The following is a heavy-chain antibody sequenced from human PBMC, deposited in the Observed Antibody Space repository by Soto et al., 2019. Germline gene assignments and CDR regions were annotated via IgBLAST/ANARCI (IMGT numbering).Heavy chain of an antibody. Sequence: QVQLVQSGAEVKKPGASVKVSCKASGYTFTNYGISWVRQAPGQGLEWMGWISGYNGNTNYAQKLQGRVTMTTDTATSSAYMEVRSLRSDDPAVYSCASYLSGYDWYYWGQGTLVTVSS. V-gene: IGHV1-18*01. CDR3: ASYLSGYDWYY. D-gene: IGHD5-12*01. J-gene: IGHJ4*02. CDR2: ISGYNGNT. CDR1: GYTFTNYG.